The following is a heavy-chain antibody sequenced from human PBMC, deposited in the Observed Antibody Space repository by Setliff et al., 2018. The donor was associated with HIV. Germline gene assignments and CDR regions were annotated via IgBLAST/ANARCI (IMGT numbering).Heavy chain of an antibody. Sequence: SETLSLTCTVSGGSIGSGSYYWTWIRQPAGKGLEWIGRIYTSGNINYNPSLKSRVTISVDTSKNQFSLNLSSVTAAYTAVYHCARRNSGWYDAFDIWGQGTMVT. V-gene: IGHV4-61*02. D-gene: IGHD6-19*01. J-gene: IGHJ3*02. CDR2: IYTSGNI. CDR1: GGSIGSGSYY. CDR3: ARRNSGWYDAFDI.